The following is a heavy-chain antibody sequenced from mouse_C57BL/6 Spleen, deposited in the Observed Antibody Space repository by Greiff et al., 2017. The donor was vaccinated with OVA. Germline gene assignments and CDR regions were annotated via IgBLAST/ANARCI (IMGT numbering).Heavy chain of an antibody. CDR1: GFTFSSYA. D-gene: IGHD3-1*01. CDR3: ARENLGYAMDY. Sequence: EVHLVESGGGLVKPGGSLKLSCAASGFTFSSYAMSWVRQTPEKRLEWVATISDGGSYTYYPDNVKGRFTISRDNAKNNLYLQMSHLKSEDTAMYYCARENLGYAMDYWGQGTSVTVSS. V-gene: IGHV5-4*01. CDR2: ISDGGSYT. J-gene: IGHJ4*01.